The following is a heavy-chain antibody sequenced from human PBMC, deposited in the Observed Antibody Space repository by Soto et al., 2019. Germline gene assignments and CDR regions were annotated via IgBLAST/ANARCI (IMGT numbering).Heavy chain of an antibody. CDR1: GYTFTNYG. Sequence: QVQLLQSGAEVKKPGASVKVSCKASGYTFTNYGITWVRQAPGQGLEWMGWISAYNGNTHYPQRLQGRVTMTTDTSPSTAYMELGGLRSAHTAVYYCARGRQIVGYFYYYMDVWGKGTTVTVSS. CDR2: ISAYNGNT. D-gene: IGHD6-6*01. V-gene: IGHV1-18*01. CDR3: ARGRQIVGYFYYYMDV. J-gene: IGHJ6*03.